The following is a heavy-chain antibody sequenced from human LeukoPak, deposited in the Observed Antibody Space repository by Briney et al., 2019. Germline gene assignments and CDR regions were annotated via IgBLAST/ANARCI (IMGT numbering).Heavy chain of an antibody. Sequence: KTSETLSLTCTVSGGSISSSGYYWGWIRQPPGKGLEWIASIYHSGSTYYNPSLKSRVTISVDTSKNQFSLKLSSVTAADTAVNYCARRSGWYVSPDAFDIWGQGTMVTVSS. CDR3: ARRSGWYVSPDAFDI. CDR1: GGSISSSGYY. CDR2: IYHSGST. J-gene: IGHJ3*02. D-gene: IGHD6-19*01. V-gene: IGHV4-39*07.